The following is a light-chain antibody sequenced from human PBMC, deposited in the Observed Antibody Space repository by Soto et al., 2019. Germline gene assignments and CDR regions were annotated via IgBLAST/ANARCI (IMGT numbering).Light chain of an antibody. Sequence: IVLTQSPGTLSLSPGEIATLSFSASQSVSSRLAWYQQRPGQAPRLLISGASSRATGIPDRFSGSGSGTDFTLTISRLEPEDFALYYCQHYAHNSPITFGQGTRLEI. CDR3: QHYAHNSPIT. V-gene: IGKV3-20*01. CDR2: GAS. CDR1: QSVSSR. J-gene: IGKJ5*01.